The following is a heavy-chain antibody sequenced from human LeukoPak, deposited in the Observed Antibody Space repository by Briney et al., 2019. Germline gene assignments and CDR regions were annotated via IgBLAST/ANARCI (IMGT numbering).Heavy chain of an antibody. V-gene: IGHV3-30*03. J-gene: IGHJ4*02. Sequence: GGSLSLSCTASGFTFSSYGMHWVRQAPGKGLEWVAVISYDGSNKYYADSVKGRFTISRDNSKNTLYVQMNSLRAEDTAVYYCARDPAKFWSGHDYWGQGTLVTVSS. CDR2: ISYDGSNK. CDR3: ARDPAKFWSGHDY. D-gene: IGHD3-3*01. CDR1: GFTFSSYG.